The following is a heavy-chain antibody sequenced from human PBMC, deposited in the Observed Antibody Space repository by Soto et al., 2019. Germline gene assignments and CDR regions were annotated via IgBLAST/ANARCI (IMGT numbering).Heavy chain of an antibody. D-gene: IGHD3-9*01. CDR3: ARVFPLCFDP. CDR2: INAGNGNT. J-gene: IGHJ5*02. V-gene: IGHV1-3*05. Sequence: QVQLVQSGAEEKKPGATVKVSCKASGYTFTSYAMDWVRQATGKRLEWMGGINAGNGNTKYSQKFQGRVTITRDTSASTAYMELSSLRSEDTAVYYCARVFPLCFDPCGQGTLVTVSS. CDR1: GYTFTSYA.